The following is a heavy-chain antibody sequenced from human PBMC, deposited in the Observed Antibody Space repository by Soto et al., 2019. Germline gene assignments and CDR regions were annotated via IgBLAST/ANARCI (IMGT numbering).Heavy chain of an antibody. CDR1: GGSIGSGDFY. Sequence: QVQLQESGPGLVKPSQTLSLTCSVSGGSIGSGDFYWNWIRQSPGKGLEWMAYMFGSGKTYPNPSLRNRVTMSLDSSKNQFSLKLCSVSAADTAVYYCAGGRHDHRQRLDAMDVWGKGTTVTVSS. CDR2: MFGSGKT. CDR3: AGGRHDHRQRLDAMDV. J-gene: IGHJ6*04. D-gene: IGHD3-16*01. V-gene: IGHV4-30-4*01.